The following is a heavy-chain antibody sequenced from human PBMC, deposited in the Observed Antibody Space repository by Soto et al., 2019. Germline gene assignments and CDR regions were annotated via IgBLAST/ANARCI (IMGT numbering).Heavy chain of an antibody. D-gene: IGHD5-12*01. CDR3: ARVGNSGYDVGYYYYGMDV. J-gene: IGHJ6*02. Sequence: GGSLRLSCAASGFTFGTFAMNWVRQPPGKGLEWVSGIYGDSSGTFYADSVKGRFTISRDNSKNTLYLQMNSLRAEDTAVYYCARVGNSGYDVGYYYYGMDVWGQGTTVTVSS. CDR2: IYGDSSGT. CDR1: GFTFGTFA. V-gene: IGHV3-NL1*01.